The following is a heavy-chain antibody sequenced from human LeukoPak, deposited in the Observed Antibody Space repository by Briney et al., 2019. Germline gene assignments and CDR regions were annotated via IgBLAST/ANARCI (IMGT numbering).Heavy chain of an antibody. CDR1: GFTFSSYG. Sequence: PGGSLRLSCAASGFTFSSYGMHWVRQAPGKGLEWVAVISYDGSNKYYADSVKGRFTISRDNSKNTLYLQMNSLRAEDTAVYYCAKARIYGDYWWFDPWGQGTLVTVSS. J-gene: IGHJ5*02. V-gene: IGHV3-30*18. D-gene: IGHD4-17*01. CDR2: ISYDGSNK. CDR3: AKARIYGDYWWFDP.